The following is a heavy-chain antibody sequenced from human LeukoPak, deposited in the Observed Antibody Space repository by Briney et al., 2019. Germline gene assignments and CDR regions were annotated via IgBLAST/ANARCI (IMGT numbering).Heavy chain of an antibody. CDR3: ARAVSDYYDSSGYYYFDY. D-gene: IGHD3-22*01. CDR1: GGSFSGYY. CDR2: INHSGST. Sequence: SETLSLTCAVYGGSFSGYYWSWIRQPPGKGLEWVGEINHSGSTNYNPSLKSRVTISVDTSKNQFSLKLSSVTAADTAVYYCARAVSDYYDSSGYYYFDYWGQGTLVTVSS. V-gene: IGHV4-34*01. J-gene: IGHJ4*02.